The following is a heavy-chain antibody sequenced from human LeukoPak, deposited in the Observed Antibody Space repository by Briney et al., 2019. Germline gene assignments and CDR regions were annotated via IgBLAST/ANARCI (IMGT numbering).Heavy chain of an antibody. Sequence: ASVKVSCKASGYTFISYGISWVRQAPGQGLEWMGGIIPIFGTANYAQKFQGRVTITADESTSTAYMELSSLRSEDTAVYYCARVPFYGQLLDNWFDPWGQGTLVTVSS. J-gene: IGHJ5*02. V-gene: IGHV1-69*13. CDR1: GYTFISYG. CDR3: ARVPFYGQLLDNWFDP. D-gene: IGHD4-17*01. CDR2: IIPIFGTA.